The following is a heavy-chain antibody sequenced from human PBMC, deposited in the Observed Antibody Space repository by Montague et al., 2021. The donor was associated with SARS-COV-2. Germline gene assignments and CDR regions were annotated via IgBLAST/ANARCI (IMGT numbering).Heavy chain of an antibody. Sequence: SETLSLTCAVYGGSFSGYYWSWIRQPPGKGLEWIGEINHSGSTNYNPSLKSRVTISVDTSKNQFSLKLSSVTAADTAVYYCARGTTVTTLFHYYYGMDVWGQGTTVIVSS. V-gene: IGHV4-34*01. CDR2: INHSGST. CDR1: GGSFSGYY. J-gene: IGHJ6*02. CDR3: ARGTTVTTLFHYYYGMDV. D-gene: IGHD4-17*01.